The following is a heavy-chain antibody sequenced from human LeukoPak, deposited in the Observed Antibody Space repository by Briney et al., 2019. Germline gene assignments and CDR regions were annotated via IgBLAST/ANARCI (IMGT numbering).Heavy chain of an antibody. CDR2: INPNNGGT. J-gene: IGHJ4*02. CDR1: GYTFTGYY. CDR3: ARDRFGSVVVIPDY. V-gene: IGHV1-2*02. Sequence: GASVKVSCKASGYTFTGYYMHWVRQAPGQGLEWMGWINPNNGGTNYAQKFQGRVTMTRDTSISTAYMELSRLRSDDTAVYYCARDRFGSVVVIPDYWGQGTLVTVSS. D-gene: IGHD3-22*01.